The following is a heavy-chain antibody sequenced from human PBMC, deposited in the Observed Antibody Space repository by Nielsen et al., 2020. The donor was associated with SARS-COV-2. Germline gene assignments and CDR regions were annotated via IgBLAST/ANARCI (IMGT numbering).Heavy chain of an antibody. CDR2: ISSSSSYI. CDR1: GFTFSSYS. V-gene: IGHV3-21*01. Sequence: GGSLRLSCAASGFTFSSYSMNWVRQAPGKGLEWVSSISSSSSYIYYADSVKGRFTISRDNAKNSLYLQMNSLRAEDTAVYYCARATYRGSSNYGMDVWGQGTTVTVSS. D-gene: IGHD3-16*02. CDR3: ARATYRGSSNYGMDV. J-gene: IGHJ6*02.